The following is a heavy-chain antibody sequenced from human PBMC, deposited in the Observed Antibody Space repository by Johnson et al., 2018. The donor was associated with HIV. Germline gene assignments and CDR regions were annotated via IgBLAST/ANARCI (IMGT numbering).Heavy chain of an antibody. D-gene: IGHD5-24*01. CDR2: IHEDGREK. V-gene: IGHV3-7*01. J-gene: IGHJ3*02. Sequence: MQLVESGGGVVQPGGSLRLSCAASGFTFSSYGMHWVRQAPGKGLEWVANIHEDGREKYYVDSVKGRFTISRDNAKNSLYLQMNSLRAEDTAVYYCAFPTGATTAFDIWGQGTMVTVSS. CDR1: GFTFSSYG. CDR3: AFPTGATTAFDI.